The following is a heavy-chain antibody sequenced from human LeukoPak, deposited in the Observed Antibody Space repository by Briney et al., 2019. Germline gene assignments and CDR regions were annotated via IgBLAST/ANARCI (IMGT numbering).Heavy chain of an antibody. CDR2: IIPIFGTA. D-gene: IGHD6-13*01. CDR1: GGTFNSYP. J-gene: IGHJ4*02. CDR3: ARAGYSSRGGVFDY. V-gene: IGHV1-69*06. Sequence: ASVKVSCKASGGTFNSYPISWVRQAPGQGLEWMGGIIPIFGTANYAQKFQGRVTITADKSTSTAYMELSSLRSEDTAVYYCARAGYSSRGGVFDYWGQGTLVTVSS.